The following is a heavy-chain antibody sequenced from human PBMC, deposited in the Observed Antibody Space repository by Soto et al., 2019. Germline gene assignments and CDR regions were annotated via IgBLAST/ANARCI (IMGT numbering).Heavy chain of an antibody. D-gene: IGHD3-22*01. V-gene: IGHV1-69*13. CDR3: ARGPDRSGFYLFDY. J-gene: IGHJ4*02. Sequence: SVKVSCNASGGTFSNHSVSWVRQAPGQGPEWMGGIIPLSGTTNYVQKFQGRVTITADEPMTTAYMELSSLRFDDTAVYYCARGPDRSGFYLFDYWGQGTLVTVSS. CDR1: GGTFSNHS. CDR2: IIPLSGTT.